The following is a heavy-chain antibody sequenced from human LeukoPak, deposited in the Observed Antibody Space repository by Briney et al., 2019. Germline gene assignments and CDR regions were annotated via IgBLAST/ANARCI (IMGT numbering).Heavy chain of an antibody. CDR1: GFTFSSYS. V-gene: IGHV3-21*01. J-gene: IGHJ3*02. CDR3: ARVGVSMIDAFDI. D-gene: IGHD3-22*01. Sequence: GGSLRLSCAASGFTFSSYSMNWVRQAPGKGLEWVSSISSSSSYIYYADSVKGRFTISRDNAKNSLYLQMNSLRAEDTAVYYCARVGVSMIDAFDIWGQGTMVTVSS. CDR2: ISSSSSYI.